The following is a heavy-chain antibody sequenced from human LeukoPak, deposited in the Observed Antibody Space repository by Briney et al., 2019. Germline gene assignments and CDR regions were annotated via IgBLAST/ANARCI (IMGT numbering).Heavy chain of an antibody. J-gene: IGHJ5*02. CDR1: GYTFTGYY. CDR3: ARAGNLAAAGTSDWFDP. V-gene: IGHV1-2*04. Sequence: GASVKVSCKASGYTFTGYYMHWVRQAPGQGLEWMGWINPNSGGTNYAQKFQGWVTMTRDTSISTAYMELSRLRSDDTAVYYCARAGNLAAAGTSDWFDPWGQGTLVTVSS. D-gene: IGHD6-13*01. CDR2: INPNSGGT.